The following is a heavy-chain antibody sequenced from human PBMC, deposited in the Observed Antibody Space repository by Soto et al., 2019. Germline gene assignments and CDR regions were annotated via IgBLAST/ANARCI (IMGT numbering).Heavy chain of an antibody. Sequence: GGSLRLSCAASGFIFSKYWMHWVRQAPGKGLVWVANISRDGSETNYVDSVKGRFTISRDNAKNSLYLQMNSLRAEDTAVYYCALRSGGSCWWGQGTLVTVSS. D-gene: IGHD2-15*01. CDR2: ISRDGSET. V-gene: IGHV3-74*01. CDR1: GFIFSKYW. J-gene: IGHJ4*02. CDR3: ALRSGGSCW.